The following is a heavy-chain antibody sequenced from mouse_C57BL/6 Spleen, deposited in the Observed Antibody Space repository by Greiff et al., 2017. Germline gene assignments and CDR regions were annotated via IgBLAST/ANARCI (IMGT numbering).Heavy chain of an antibody. CDR2: IHPNSGST. CDR3: AREGDSNYGWFAY. CDR1: GYTFTSYW. V-gene: IGHV1-64*01. Sequence: VQLQQPGAELVKPGASVKLSCKASGYTFTSYWMHWVKQRPGQGLEWIGMIHPNSGSTNYNEKFKSKATLTVDKSSSTAYMQLSSLTSEDSAVYYCAREGDSNYGWFAYWGQGTLVTVSA. D-gene: IGHD2-5*01. J-gene: IGHJ3*01.